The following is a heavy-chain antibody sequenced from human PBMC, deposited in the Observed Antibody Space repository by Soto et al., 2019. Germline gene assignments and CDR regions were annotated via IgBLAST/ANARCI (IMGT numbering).Heavy chain of an antibody. CDR3: ARGKGGWYFYYYYGMDV. CDR2: INHSGST. CDR1: GGSFSGYY. Sequence: PSETLSLTCAVYGGSFSGYYWSWIRQPPGKGLEWIGEINHSGSTNYNPSLKSRVTISVDTSKNQFSLKLSSVTAADTAVYYCARGKGGWYFYYYYGMDVWGQGTTVTVSS. D-gene: IGHD6-19*01. J-gene: IGHJ6*02. V-gene: IGHV4-34*01.